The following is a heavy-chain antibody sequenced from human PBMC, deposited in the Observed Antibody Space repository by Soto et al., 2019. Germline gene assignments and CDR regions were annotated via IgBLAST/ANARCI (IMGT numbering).Heavy chain of an antibody. Sequence: PGGSLRLSCAASGFTFSSYDMHWVRQATGKGLEWASAIGTAGDTYYPGSVKGRFTISRENAKNSLYLQMNSLRAGDTAVYYCARALSAGTGDYYYYGMDVWGQGTTVTVSS. V-gene: IGHV3-13*01. CDR1: GFTFSSYD. D-gene: IGHD1-7*01. CDR2: IGTAGDT. J-gene: IGHJ6*02. CDR3: ARALSAGTGDYYYYGMDV.